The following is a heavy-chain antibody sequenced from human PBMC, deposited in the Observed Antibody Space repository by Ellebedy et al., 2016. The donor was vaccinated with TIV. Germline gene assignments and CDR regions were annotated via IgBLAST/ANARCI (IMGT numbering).Heavy chain of an antibody. CDR2: IGTAGDT. CDR3: ATPPGSYRHFDY. D-gene: IGHD1-26*01. Sequence: GESLKISXAASGFTFSSYDMHWVRQATGKGLEWVSAIGTAGDTYYPGSVKGRFTISRENAKNSLYLQMNSLRAGDTAVYYCATPPGSYRHFDYWGQGTLVTVSS. CDR1: GFTFSSYD. V-gene: IGHV3-13*01. J-gene: IGHJ4*02.